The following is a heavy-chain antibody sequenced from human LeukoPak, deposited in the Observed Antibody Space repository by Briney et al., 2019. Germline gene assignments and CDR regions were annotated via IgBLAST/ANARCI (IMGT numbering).Heavy chain of an antibody. D-gene: IGHD6-19*01. CDR1: GFTFSSYA. CDR3: ARGSEKGYSSGWSFDY. Sequence: GGSLRLSCAASGFTFSSYAMHWVRQAPGKGLEWVSVIYSGGSTYYADSVKGRFTISRDNSKNTLYLQMNSLRAEDTAVYYCARGSEKGYSSGWSFDYWGQGTLVTVSS. V-gene: IGHV3-66*01. CDR2: IYSGGST. J-gene: IGHJ4*02.